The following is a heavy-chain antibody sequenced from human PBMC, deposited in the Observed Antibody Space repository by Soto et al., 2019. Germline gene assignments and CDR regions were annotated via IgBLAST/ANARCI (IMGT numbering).Heavy chain of an antibody. V-gene: IGHV4-30-4*01. D-gene: IGHD3-22*01. J-gene: IGHJ4*02. CDR3: ARDQRDGGGDSSGYYSG. CDR2: IYYSGST. CDR1: GGSISSGDYY. Sequence: QVQLQESGPGLVKPSQTLSLTCTVSGGSISSGDYYWSWIRQPPGKGLEWIGYIYYSGSTYYNPSLKSRVTISVDTSKTQFSLKLSSVTAADTAVYYCARDQRDGGGDSSGYYSGWGQGTLVTVSS.